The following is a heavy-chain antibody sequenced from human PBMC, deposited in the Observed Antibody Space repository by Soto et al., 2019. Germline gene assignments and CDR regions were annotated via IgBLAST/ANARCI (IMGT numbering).Heavy chain of an antibody. CDR1: GFTFSNYA. Sequence: VQLLESGGDLVQPGGSLRLSCEASGFTFSNYAMSWVRQAPGKGLEWVSVISGSGGSTNYTDSAKGRFTISRDNSVDTLYLQMNTLRAEDTAVYYCARVFYYDILTGKSYKMDGWGQGTTVIVSS. D-gene: IGHD3-9*01. CDR2: ISGSGGST. V-gene: IGHV3-23*01. CDR3: ARVFYYDILTGKSYKMDG. J-gene: IGHJ6*02.